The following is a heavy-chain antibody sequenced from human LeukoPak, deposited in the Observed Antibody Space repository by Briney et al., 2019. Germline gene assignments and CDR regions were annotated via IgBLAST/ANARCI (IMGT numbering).Heavy chain of an antibody. CDR3: ARYGGNFDY. D-gene: IGHD4-23*01. J-gene: IGHJ4*02. CDR2: IYYSGST. CDR1: GGSISSYY. V-gene: IGHV4-59*01. Sequence: SETLSLTCTVSGGSISSYYWSWIRQPPGKGLEWIGYIYYSGSTNYNPSLKSRVTVSVDTSKNQFSLKLSSVTAADTAVYYCARYGGNFDYWGQGTLVTVSS.